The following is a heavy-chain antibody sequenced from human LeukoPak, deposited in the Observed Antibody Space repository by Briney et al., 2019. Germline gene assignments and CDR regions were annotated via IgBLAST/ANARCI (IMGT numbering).Heavy chain of an antibody. CDR2: IFFSGST. J-gene: IGHJ4*02. V-gene: IGHV4-39*01. CDR3: ARHVEIAVAGPIEY. Sequence: PSETLSLTCTVSGASISNSRDYWGWIRQPPGKRLEWIGSIFFSGSTYYNPSLKSRAAISVDSSKNQFSPKLSSVTAADTAFYYCARHVEIAVAGPIEYWGQGTLVPVSS. CDR1: GASISNSRDY. D-gene: IGHD6-19*01.